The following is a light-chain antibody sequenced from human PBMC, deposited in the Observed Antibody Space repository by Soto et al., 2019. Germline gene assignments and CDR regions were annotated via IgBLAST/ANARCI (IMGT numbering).Light chain of an antibody. J-gene: IGLJ2*01. V-gene: IGLV2-23*02. Sequence: QSALTQPASVSGSPGQSITISCTGTSSDFATYNLDSWYQQHPGKAPKLLIYEVTKRPSGVCNRSSGSQSANTATLTISGLQAEDEYYYCCSYVHPNTVVFGGGTKLTVL. CDR2: EVT. CDR1: SSDFATYNL. CDR3: CSYVHPNTVV.